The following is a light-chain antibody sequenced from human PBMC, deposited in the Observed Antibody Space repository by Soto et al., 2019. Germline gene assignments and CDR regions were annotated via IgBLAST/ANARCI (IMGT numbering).Light chain of an antibody. CDR3: QQLNSYPGT. J-gene: IGKJ3*01. CDR2: AAS. Sequence: IQLTQSPSSLSASVGDRVTITCRASQGISSYLAWYQQKPGEAPKLLIYAASTLQSGVPSRFSGSGSGTDFTLTISSLQPEDFATYYCQQLNSYPGTFGPGTKVDIK. CDR1: QGISSY. V-gene: IGKV1-9*01.